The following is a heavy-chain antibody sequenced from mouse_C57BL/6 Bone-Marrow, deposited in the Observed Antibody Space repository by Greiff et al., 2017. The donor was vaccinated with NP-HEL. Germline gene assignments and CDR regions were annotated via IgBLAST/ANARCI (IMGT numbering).Heavy chain of an antibody. D-gene: IGHD1-1*01. J-gene: IGHJ4*01. CDR1: GYTFTDYY. V-gene: IGHV1-19*01. CDR3: ARPLYGRALDYAMDY. CDR2: INPYNGGT. Sequence: EVQLQQPGPVLVKPGASVKMSCKASGYTFTDYYMNWVKQSPGQSLEWIGVINPYNGGTSYNQKFKGKATLTVDKSSSTAYMELNSLTSEDSAVDYCARPLYGRALDYAMDYWGQGTSVTVSS.